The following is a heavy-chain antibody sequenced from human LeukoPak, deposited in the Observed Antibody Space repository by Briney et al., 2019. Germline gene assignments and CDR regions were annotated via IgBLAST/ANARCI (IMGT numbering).Heavy chain of an antibody. CDR2: INADGSTA. CDR3: VVVVEPPDSVGFDV. V-gene: IGHV3-74*01. J-gene: IGHJ3*01. Sequence: GGSLRLSCAASGFTFGNAWLHWVRQAPGKGLVWVSLINADGSTATYADSVKGRFTISRDNARNTLSLQMNSLTIEDTAVYYCVVVVEPPDSVGFDVWGQGTMVTVSS. CDR1: GFTFGNAW. D-gene: IGHD1-14*01.